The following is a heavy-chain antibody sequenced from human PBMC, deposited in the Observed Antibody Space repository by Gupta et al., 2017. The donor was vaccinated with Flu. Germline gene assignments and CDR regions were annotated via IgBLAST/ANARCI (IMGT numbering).Heavy chain of an antibody. CDR1: GFPFSSFA. V-gene: IGHV3-23*01. J-gene: IGHJ4*02. CDR3: VKDGGQLS. CDR2: ISYSGGST. D-gene: IGHD6-6*01. Sequence: EVLLLESGGGLVQPGGSLRLSCAASGFPFSSFAMIWVRQAPGKGLEWVSGISYSGGSTYFADSVKGRFIISRDNSKNTLYLQMNSLRAEDTAVYYCVKDGGQLSWGQGTLVTVSS.